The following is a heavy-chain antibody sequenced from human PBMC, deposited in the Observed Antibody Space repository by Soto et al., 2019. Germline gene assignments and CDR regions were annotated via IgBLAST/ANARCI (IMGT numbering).Heavy chain of an antibody. D-gene: IGHD6-13*01. CDR1: GYIFTNYY. J-gene: IGHJ4*02. Sequence: GASVKVSCKASGYIFTNYYIHWVRQDPGQGLEWMAIINPLPTSGSTNYAQKFQGRVTVTRDTSTSTVYMELSSLRSEDTAIYYCARDLAAAAYWGQGTLVTVSS. CDR2: INPLPTSGST. V-gene: IGHV1-46*01. CDR3: ARDLAAAAY.